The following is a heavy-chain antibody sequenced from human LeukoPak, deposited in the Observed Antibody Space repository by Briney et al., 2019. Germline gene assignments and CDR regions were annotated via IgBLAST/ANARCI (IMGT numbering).Heavy chain of an antibody. Sequence: GGSLRLSCAASGFTFSSYSMNWVRQAPGKGLEWVSYISSSSSTIYYADSVKGRFTISRDNAKNSLYLQMNSLRAEDTAVYYCARSQGRGVIQFPFDYWGQGTLVTVSS. CDR3: ARSQGRGVIQFPFDY. CDR1: GFTFSSYS. D-gene: IGHD3-10*01. J-gene: IGHJ4*02. CDR2: ISSSSSTI. V-gene: IGHV3-48*01.